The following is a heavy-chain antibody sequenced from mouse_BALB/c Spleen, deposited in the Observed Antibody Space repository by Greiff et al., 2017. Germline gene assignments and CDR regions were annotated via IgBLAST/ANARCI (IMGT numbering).Heavy chain of an antibody. CDR3: ARGLYGNYEGAY. Sequence: LKESGGGLVKPGGSLKLSCAASGFTFSSYAMSWVRQTPEKRLEWVASISSGGSTYYPDSVKGRFTISRDNARNILYLQMSSLRSEDTAMYYCARGLYGNYEGAYWGQGTLVTVSA. CDR2: ISSGGST. J-gene: IGHJ3*01. CDR1: GFTFSSYA. D-gene: IGHD2-10*02. V-gene: IGHV5-6-5*01.